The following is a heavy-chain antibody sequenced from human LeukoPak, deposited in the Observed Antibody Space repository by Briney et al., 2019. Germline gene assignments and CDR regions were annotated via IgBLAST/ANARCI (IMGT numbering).Heavy chain of an antibody. V-gene: IGHV3-30-3*01. CDR2: ISYDGNNK. D-gene: IGHD5-18*01. CDR3: ARVVDTAMAD. J-gene: IGHJ1*01. Sequence: GKSLRLSCAASGFTFSSYAMHWVRQAPGKGLEWVAVISYDGNNKYYADSVKGRFTISRDNSKNTLYLQMNSLRAEDTAVYYCARVVDTAMADWGQGTLVTVSS. CDR1: GFTFSSYA.